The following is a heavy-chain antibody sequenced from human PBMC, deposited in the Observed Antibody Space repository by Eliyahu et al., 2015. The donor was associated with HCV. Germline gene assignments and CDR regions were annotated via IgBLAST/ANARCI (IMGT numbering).Heavy chain of an antibody. V-gene: IGHV3-7*04. J-gene: IGHJ4*02. Sequence: EAQLVESGGGLVQPGGSLRLSCAASGFTFSSYWMSWVRQAPGKGLEWVSNINQDGSARHYVDSVKGRFTISRDNAKNAMDLQMSSLGAEDTAVYYCARTNVWGSYRYFDYWGQGILVTVSS. CDR1: GFTFSSYW. CDR2: INQDGSAR. D-gene: IGHD3-16*02. CDR3: ARTNVWGSYRYFDY.